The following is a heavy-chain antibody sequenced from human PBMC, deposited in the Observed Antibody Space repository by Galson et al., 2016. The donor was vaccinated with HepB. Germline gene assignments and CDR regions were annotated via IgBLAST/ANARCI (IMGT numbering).Heavy chain of an antibody. Sequence: SVKVSCKASGYTFTGHYIHWVRQAPGQGLEWMGWINPDSGGTHYAQKFEGRVTMTRDTSLSTAYMELSRLAFDDAAVYYCARDLNQQLVWYGLDVWGQGTTVTVSS. J-gene: IGHJ6*02. CDR3: ARDLNQQLVWYGLDV. D-gene: IGHD6-13*01. CDR2: INPDSGGT. CDR1: GYTFTGHY. V-gene: IGHV1-2*02.